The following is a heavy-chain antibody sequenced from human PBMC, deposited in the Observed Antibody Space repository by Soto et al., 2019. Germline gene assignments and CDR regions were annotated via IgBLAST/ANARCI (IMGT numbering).Heavy chain of an antibody. CDR1: GFTFSGSN. CDR3: TRLVEWGPGDNFEY. Sequence: EVQLVESGGGLVQPGGSLKLSCAASGFTFSGSNVHWVRQASGKGLEWVGRIRSKADSYATAYAVSVTGRFTISRDDSKNTAYLLMNSLRTEDTAVYYCTRLVEWGPGDNFEYWGQGTLVTVSS. J-gene: IGHJ4*02. V-gene: IGHV3-73*02. D-gene: IGHD1-26*01. CDR2: IRSKADSYAT.